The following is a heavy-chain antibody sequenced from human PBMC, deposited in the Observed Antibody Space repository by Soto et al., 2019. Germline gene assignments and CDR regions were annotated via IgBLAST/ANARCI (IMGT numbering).Heavy chain of an antibody. J-gene: IGHJ6*02. V-gene: IGHV1-18*01. D-gene: IGHD3-16*01. CDR1: GYSFTRYG. CDR2: INTYNGNT. CDR3: AMVDVYVTPSPQDV. Sequence: ASVKVSCKASGYSFTRYGIAWALQAPGQGLEWMGWINTYNGNTNYAQNLQGGVTLTTDTSTSTAYMELTSLRSNDTAIYYCAMVDVYVTPSPQDVWGQGTTVTVSS.